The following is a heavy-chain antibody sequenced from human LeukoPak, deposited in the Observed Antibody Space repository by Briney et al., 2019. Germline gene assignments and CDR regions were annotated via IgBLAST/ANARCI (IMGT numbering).Heavy chain of an antibody. CDR3: ARDYVGVATFDY. CDR1: GYTFTGYY. J-gene: IGHJ4*02. CDR2: INPNSGGT. Sequence: ASVKVSCKASGYTFTGYYMHWVRQAPGQGLEWMGWINPNSGGTNYAQKFQGRVTMTRDTSISTAYMELSRLRSDDTAVYYCARDYVGVATFDYWGQGTLVTVSS. D-gene: IGHD5-12*01. V-gene: IGHV1-2*02.